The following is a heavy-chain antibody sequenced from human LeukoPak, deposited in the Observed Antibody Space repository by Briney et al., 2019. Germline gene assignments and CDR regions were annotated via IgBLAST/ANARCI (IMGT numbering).Heavy chain of an antibody. CDR3: AGQIVVSGTDYFDY. CDR1: GLTVSNNY. Sequence: PGGSLRLSCAVSGLTVSNNYMSWVRQAPGKGLEWVSVIYSDGSPYYADSVKGRFTISRDNSKNTLYLQMNSLRAEDTAVYFCAGQIVVSGTDYFDYWGQGTLVTVSS. CDR2: IYSDGSP. V-gene: IGHV3-66*04. D-gene: IGHD6-19*01. J-gene: IGHJ4*02.